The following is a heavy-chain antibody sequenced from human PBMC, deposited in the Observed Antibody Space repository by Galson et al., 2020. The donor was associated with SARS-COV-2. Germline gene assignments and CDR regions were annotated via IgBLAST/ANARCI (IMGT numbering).Heavy chain of an antibody. CDR3: ARDRKDFWSGFSLDY. D-gene: IGHD3-3*01. J-gene: IGHJ4*02. CDR2: IYYSGTP. Sequence: SETLSLTCTVSGGSISSSSYFWGWIRQPPGKGLEWIGSIYYSGTPYYNPSPESRVTISVDTSKNQFSLKVNSVTAADTAVYYCARDRKDFWSGFSLDYWGPVTLVTVSS. CDR1: GGSISSSSYF. V-gene: IGHV4-39*07.